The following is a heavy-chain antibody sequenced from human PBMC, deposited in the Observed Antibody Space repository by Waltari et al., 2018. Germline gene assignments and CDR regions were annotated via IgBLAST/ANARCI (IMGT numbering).Heavy chain of an antibody. CDR1: GFTFSSYA. CDR3: ARGQRYSSGWYEYFQH. Sequence: QVQLVESGGGVVQPGRSLRLSCSASGFTFSSYALHWVRQAPGKGLEWVAVISYDGSNKYYADSVKGRFTISRDNSKNTLYLQMNSLRAEDTAVYYCARGQRYSSGWYEYFQHWGQGTLVTVSS. D-gene: IGHD6-19*01. V-gene: IGHV3-30*16. CDR2: ISYDGSNK. J-gene: IGHJ1*01.